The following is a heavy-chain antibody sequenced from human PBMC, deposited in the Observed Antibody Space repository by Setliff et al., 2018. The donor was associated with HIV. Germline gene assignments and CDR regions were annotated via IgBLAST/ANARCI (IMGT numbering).Heavy chain of an antibody. CDR2: VIRGTGGST. Sequence: PGGSLRLSCAASGFSFSNYAMSWVRQAPGKGLEWVSSVIRGTGGSTYYVDSVKGRFTISRDNSKNTLYLQMNSLRAEDTAVYYCAKAASLTGYTNYMDIGGQGTTVTVSS. CDR1: GFSFSNYA. V-gene: IGHV3-23*01. D-gene: IGHD3-9*01. CDR3: AKAASLTGYTNYMDI. J-gene: IGHJ6*03.